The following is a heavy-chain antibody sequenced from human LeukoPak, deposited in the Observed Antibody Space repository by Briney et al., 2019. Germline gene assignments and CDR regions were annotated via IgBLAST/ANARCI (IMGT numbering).Heavy chain of an antibody. CDR1: GGTFSSYA. V-gene: IGHV1-69*04. CDR2: IIPILGIA. J-gene: IGHJ4*02. CDR3: ARDFWSGYPNNFDY. Sequence: GASVKVSCKASGGTFSSYAISWVRQAPGQGLEWMGRIIPILGIANYAQKFQGRVTITADKPTSTAYMELSSLRSEDTAVYYCARDFWSGYPNNFDYWGQGTLVTVSS. D-gene: IGHD3-3*01.